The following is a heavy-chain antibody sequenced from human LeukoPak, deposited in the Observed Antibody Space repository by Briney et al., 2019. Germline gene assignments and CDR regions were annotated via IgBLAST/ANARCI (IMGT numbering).Heavy chain of an antibody. CDR1: GFTFSAYS. CDR2: ISSSGSFI. J-gene: IGHJ6*02. Sequence: GRSLRLSCAASGFTFSAYSMNWVRRPPGKGVEWGSSISSSGSFIFYAFSLMALFTISRHNAQNSLYLQMHSLTVYDTAVYYCARAKYCSGAACFSYYSYGMDVWGQGTTVTVSS. CDR3: ARAKYCSGAACFSYYSYGMDV. D-gene: IGHD2-15*01. V-gene: IGHV3-21*01.